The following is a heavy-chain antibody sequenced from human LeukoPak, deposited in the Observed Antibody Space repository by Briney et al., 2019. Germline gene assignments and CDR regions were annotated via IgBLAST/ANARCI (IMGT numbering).Heavy chain of an antibody. V-gene: IGHV3-21*01. CDR1: GFAFSNAW. Sequence: GGSLRLSCAASGFAFSNAWMSWVRQAPGKGLEWVSYISSSSSYIYYADSVKGRFTISRDNAKNSLYLQMNSLRAEDTAVYYCARDKGAFDIWGQGTMVTVSS. J-gene: IGHJ3*02. CDR2: ISSSSSYI. CDR3: ARDKGAFDI.